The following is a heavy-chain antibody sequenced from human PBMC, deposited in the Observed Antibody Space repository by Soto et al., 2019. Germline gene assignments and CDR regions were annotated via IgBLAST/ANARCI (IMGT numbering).Heavy chain of an antibody. Sequence: QVQLQESGPGLVKPSGTLSLTCAVSSGSISSSNWWSWVRQPPGKGLEWIGEIYHSGSTNYNPSLKSRVTISVDKSKNQFSLKLSSVTAADTAVYYCASSWPSSSFGDNWFDPWGQGTLVTVSS. V-gene: IGHV4-4*02. J-gene: IGHJ5*02. D-gene: IGHD6-6*01. CDR2: IYHSGST. CDR3: ASSWPSSSFGDNWFDP. CDR1: SGSISSSNW.